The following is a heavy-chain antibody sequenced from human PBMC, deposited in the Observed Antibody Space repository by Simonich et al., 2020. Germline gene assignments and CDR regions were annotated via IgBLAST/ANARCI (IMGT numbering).Heavy chain of an antibody. D-gene: IGHD6-6*01. J-gene: IGHJ3*02. Sequence: EVQLVESGGGLVQPGGSLRLSCAASGFTFSSYWMSWVRQAPGKEWGWVANIKQDGSEKYYVDAVKGRFTIAGDNAKNSLYLQMNSLRAEDTAVYYCAREGIAARDAFDIWGQGTMVTVSS. CDR3: AREGIAARDAFDI. CDR2: IKQDGSEK. CDR1: GFTFSSYW. V-gene: IGHV3-7*01.